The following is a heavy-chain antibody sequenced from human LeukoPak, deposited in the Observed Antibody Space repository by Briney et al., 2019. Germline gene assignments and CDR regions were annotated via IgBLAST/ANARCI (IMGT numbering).Heavy chain of an antibody. Sequence: ASVQVSCKASGYTFTSYGISWVRQAPGQGLEWMGWISAYNGNTNYAQKLQGRVTMTTDTSTSTAYMELRSLRSDDTAVYYCARTPWPSTGEYYFDYWGQGTLVTVSS. J-gene: IGHJ4*02. CDR1: GYTFTSYG. V-gene: IGHV1-18*01. CDR2: ISAYNGNT. D-gene: IGHD3-16*01. CDR3: ARTPWPSTGEYYFDY.